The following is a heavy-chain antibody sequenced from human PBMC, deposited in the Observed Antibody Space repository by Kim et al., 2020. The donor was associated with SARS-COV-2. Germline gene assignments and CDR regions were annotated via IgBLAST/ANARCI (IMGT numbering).Heavy chain of an antibody. CDR2: TYYSGSP. J-gene: IGHJ3*01. V-gene: IGHV4-59*11. Sequence: SETLSLICTVSGGSISSHYWSWIRQPPGKALEWIGHTYYSGSPNYNPSLGGRVTISVGSSKSHFSLILNPVTAADTAVYYCARDRGAHYDILTGYYDAF. D-gene: IGHD3-9*01. CDR3: ARDRGAHYDILTGYYDAF. CDR1: GGSISSHY.